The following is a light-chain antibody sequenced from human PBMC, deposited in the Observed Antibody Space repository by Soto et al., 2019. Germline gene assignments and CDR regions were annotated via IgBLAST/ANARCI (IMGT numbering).Light chain of an antibody. CDR1: SGSIASNY. Sequence: NFMLTQPHSVSESPGKTVTICCTRSSGSIASNYVQWYQQRPGSSPTTVIYEDNQRPSGVPDRFSGSIDSSSNSASLTISGLKTEDEADYYCQSYDSSTVVFGGGTKLTVL. J-gene: IGLJ2*01. V-gene: IGLV6-57*01. CDR2: EDN. CDR3: QSYDSSTVV.